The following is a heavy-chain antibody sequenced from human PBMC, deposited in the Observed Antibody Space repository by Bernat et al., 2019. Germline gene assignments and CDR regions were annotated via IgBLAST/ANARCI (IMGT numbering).Heavy chain of an antibody. CDR3: ARAILGYCSGGSWPQGVGWFDP. CDR1: GGSFSGYY. CDR2: INHSGST. D-gene: IGHD2-15*01. Sequence: QVQLQQWGAGLLKPSETLSLTCAVYGGSFSGYYWSWIRQPPGKGLEWIGEINHSGSTNDNPSHKSRVTISVATSKNQFSLKLTSMTAADTDVYYCARAILGYCSGGSWPQGVGWFDPWGQGTLVTVSS. V-gene: IGHV4-34*01. J-gene: IGHJ5*02.